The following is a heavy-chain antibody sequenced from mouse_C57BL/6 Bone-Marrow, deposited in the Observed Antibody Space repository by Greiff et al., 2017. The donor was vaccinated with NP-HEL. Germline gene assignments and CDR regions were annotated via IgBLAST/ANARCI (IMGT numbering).Heavy chain of an antibody. J-gene: IGHJ3*01. D-gene: IGHD1-1*01. V-gene: IGHV1-75*01. CDR3: ARPSGSSFWFAY. CDR2: IFPGSGST. CDR1: GYTFTDYY. Sequence: QVQLKESGPELVKPGASVKISCKASGYTFTDYYINWVKQRPGQGLEWIGWIFPGSGSTYYNEKFKGKATLTVDKSSSTAYMLLSSLTSEDSAVYFCARPSGSSFWFAYWGQGTLVTVSA.